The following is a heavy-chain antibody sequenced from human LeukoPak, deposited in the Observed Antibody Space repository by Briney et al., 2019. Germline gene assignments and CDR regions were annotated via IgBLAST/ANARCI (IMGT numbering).Heavy chain of an antibody. CDR3: ARQMDGRGGYYFDY. D-gene: IGHD3-10*01. CDR2: INPNSGGS. J-gene: IGHJ4*02. Sequence: ASVKVSSKAPGYTFTGYYMQWVRQAPGQGLGWMGWINPNSGGSNYAQKFQGRVTMTRDTSISPAYMELSRLTSDDTAVYYCARQMDGRGGYYFDYGGRGTLVTVS. V-gene: IGHV1-2*02. CDR1: GYTFTGYY.